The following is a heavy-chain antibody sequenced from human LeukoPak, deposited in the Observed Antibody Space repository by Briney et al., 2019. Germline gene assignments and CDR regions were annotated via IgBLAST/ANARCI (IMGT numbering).Heavy chain of an antibody. CDR3: ARRDYYDSSGYYI. J-gene: IGHJ4*02. Sequence: SETLSLTCTVSGGSISSYYWSWIRQPPGKGLEWIGYIYYSGSTNYNPSLKSRVTISVDTSKSQFSLKLSSVTAADTAVYYCARRDYYDSSGYYIWGQGTLVTVSS. CDR1: GGSISSYY. CDR2: IYYSGST. V-gene: IGHV4-59*08. D-gene: IGHD3-22*01.